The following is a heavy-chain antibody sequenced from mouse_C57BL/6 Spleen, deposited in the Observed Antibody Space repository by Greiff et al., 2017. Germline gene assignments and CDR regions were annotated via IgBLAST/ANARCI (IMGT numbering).Heavy chain of an antibody. CDR2: IDPSDSYT. CDR3: ARRDLYYDYDSRDY. J-gene: IGHJ2*01. CDR1: GYTFTSYW. V-gene: IGHV1-50*01. Sequence: QVHVKQPGAELVKPGASVKLSCKASGYTFTSYWMQWVKQRPGQGLEWIGEIDPSDSYTNYNQKFKGKATLTVDTSSSTAYMQLSSLTSEDSAVYYCARRDLYYDYDSRDYWGQGTTLTVSS. D-gene: IGHD2-4*01.